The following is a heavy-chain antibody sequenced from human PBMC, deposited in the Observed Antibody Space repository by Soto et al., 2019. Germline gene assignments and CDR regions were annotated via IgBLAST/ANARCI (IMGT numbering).Heavy chain of an antibody. CDR3: AVRGPKNHYYYYYMDV. CDR2: IYYSGST. J-gene: IGHJ6*03. CDR1: GGSISSSSYY. Sequence: QLQLQESGPGLVKPSETLSLTCTVSGGSISSSSYYWGWIRQPPGKGLEWIGSIYYSGSTYYNPSLKSRVTISVDTSKNQFSLKLSSVTAADTAVYYCAVRGPKNHYYYYYMDVWGKGTTVTVSS. V-gene: IGHV4-39*01.